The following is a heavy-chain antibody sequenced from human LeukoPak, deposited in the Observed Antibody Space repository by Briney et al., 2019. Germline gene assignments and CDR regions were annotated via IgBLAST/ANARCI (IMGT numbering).Heavy chain of an antibody. CDR1: GGTFSSYA. Sequence: ASVKVSCKASGGTFSSYAISWVRQAPGQGLEWMGWISAYNGNTNYAQKLQGRVTMTTDTSTSTAYMELRSLRSDDTAVYYCARVGGELLFDHAFDIWDQGTMVTVSS. CDR2: ISAYNGNT. D-gene: IGHD1-26*01. J-gene: IGHJ3*02. V-gene: IGHV1-18*01. CDR3: ARVGGELLFDHAFDI.